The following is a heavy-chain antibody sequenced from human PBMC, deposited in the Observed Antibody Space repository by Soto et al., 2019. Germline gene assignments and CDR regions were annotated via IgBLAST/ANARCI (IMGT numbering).Heavy chain of an antibody. V-gene: IGHV3-48*01. CDR2: ISSSSSTI. CDR1: GFTFSSYS. D-gene: IGHD2-2*01. CDR3: ARVMYCSSTSCSLNFDY. Sequence: GGSLRLSCAASGFTFSSYSMNWVRQAPGKGLEWVSYISSSSSTIYYADSVKGRFTIFRDNAKNSLYLQMNSLRAEDTAVYYCARVMYCSSTSCSLNFDYWGQGTLVTVSS. J-gene: IGHJ4*02.